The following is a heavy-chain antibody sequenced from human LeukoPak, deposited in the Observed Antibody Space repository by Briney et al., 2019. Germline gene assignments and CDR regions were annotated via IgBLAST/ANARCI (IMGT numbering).Heavy chain of an antibody. J-gene: IGHJ3*02. CDR3: ARGGDVDTAMLGAFDI. D-gene: IGHD5-18*01. V-gene: IGHV3-48*03. Sequence: GGSLRLSCAASGFTFSSYEMNWVRQAPGKGLEWVSYIISSVSTIYYADSVKGRFTICRDNAKNSMYLQMNSLRAEDTAVYYCARGGDVDTAMLGAFDIWGQGTMVTVSS. CDR2: IISSVSTI. CDR1: GFTFSSYE.